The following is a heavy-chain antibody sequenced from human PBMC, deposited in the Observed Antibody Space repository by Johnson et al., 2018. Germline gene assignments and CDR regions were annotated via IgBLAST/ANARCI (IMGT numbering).Heavy chain of an antibody. Sequence: QVQLVESGGGVVQPGRSLRLSCAASGFTFSRYGMHWVRQAPGTGLEWVAVIWSDVRTKDYTDSVKGRFTISRDNSNNMLYLQMNSRRAEDTAMFYCAKDAGAAAFDIWGQGTMVTVSS. CDR3: AKDAGAAAFDI. D-gene: IGHD3-10*01. CDR2: IWSDVRTK. V-gene: IGHV3-33*06. J-gene: IGHJ3*02. CDR1: GFTFSRYG.